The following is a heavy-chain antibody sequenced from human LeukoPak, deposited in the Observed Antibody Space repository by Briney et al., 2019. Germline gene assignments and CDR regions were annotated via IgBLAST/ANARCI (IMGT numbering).Heavy chain of an antibody. J-gene: IGHJ4*02. V-gene: IGHV1-46*01. CDR2: INPSGGST. Sequence: ASVKVSCKASGYTFTSYYMHWVRQAPGQGLEWMGIINPSGGSTSYAQKFQGRVAMTRDTSTSTVYMELSSLRSEDTAVYYCARVRQRFGELSPFDYWGQGTLDTVSS. CDR1: GYTFTSYY. D-gene: IGHD3-10*01. CDR3: ARVRQRFGELSPFDY.